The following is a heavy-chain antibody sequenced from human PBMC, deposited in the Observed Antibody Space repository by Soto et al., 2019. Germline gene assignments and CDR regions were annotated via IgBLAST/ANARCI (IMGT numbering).Heavy chain of an antibody. CDR3: ARHKTLNLGWFDP. Sequence: GASVKVSCKASGGTFSSYAISWVRQAPGQGPEWMGGIIPIFGTANYAQKFQGRVTITADESTSTAYMELSSLKSEDTAVYYCARHKTLNLGWFDPWGQGTLVTVSS. CDR1: GGTFSSYA. D-gene: IGHD3-16*01. J-gene: IGHJ5*02. V-gene: IGHV1-69*13. CDR2: IIPIFGTA.